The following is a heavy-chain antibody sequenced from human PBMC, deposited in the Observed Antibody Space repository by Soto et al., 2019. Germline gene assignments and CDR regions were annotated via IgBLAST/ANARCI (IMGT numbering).Heavy chain of an antibody. CDR3: ARVLVFYGGFDP. V-gene: IGHV3-11*01. CDR2: ISSSGSTI. D-gene: IGHD2-21*02. J-gene: IGHJ5*02. CDR1: GFTFTDYY. Sequence: PGGSLRLSCAASGFTFTDYYMILIRQAPGKGLEWVSYISSSGSTIYYADSVKGRFTISRDNAKNSLYLQMNSLRAEDTAVYYCARVLVFYGGFDPWGQGTLVTVSS.